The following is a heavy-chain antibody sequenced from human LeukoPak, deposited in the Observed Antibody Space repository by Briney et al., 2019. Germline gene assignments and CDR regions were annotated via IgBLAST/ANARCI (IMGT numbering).Heavy chain of an antibody. CDR3: ARLLRQVRGTKSGFDP. V-gene: IGHV4-34*01. CDR1: GGSFSGYY. Sequence: SETLSLTCAVYGGSFSGYYWSWIRQPPGKGLEWIGEINHSGSTNYNPSLKSRVTISVDTSKNQFSLKLSSVTAADTAVYYCARLLRQVRGTKSGFDPWGQGTLVTVSS. CDR2: INHSGST. J-gene: IGHJ5*02. D-gene: IGHD3-10*01.